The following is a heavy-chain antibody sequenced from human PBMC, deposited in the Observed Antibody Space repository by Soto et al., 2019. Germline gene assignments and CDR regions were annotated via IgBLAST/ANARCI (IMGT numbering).Heavy chain of an antibody. V-gene: IGHV5-10-1*01. Sequence: GESLKISCKGSGYSFTSYWISWVRQMPGKGLEWMGRIDPSDSYTNYSPSFQGHVTISADKSISTAYLQWSSLKVSDTAMYYCARLTIAAPTYYYYGMDVWGQGTTVTVSS. J-gene: IGHJ6*02. CDR3: ARLTIAAPTYYYYGMDV. CDR1: GYSFTSYW. D-gene: IGHD6-6*01. CDR2: IDPSDSYT.